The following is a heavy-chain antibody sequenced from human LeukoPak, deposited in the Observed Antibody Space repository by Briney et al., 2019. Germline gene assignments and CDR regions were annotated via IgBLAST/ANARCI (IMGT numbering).Heavy chain of an antibody. J-gene: IGHJ6*02. D-gene: IGHD3-22*01. CDR3: ARESYYDSSGYYDYYYGMDV. Sequence: PSETLSLTCTVSGDSVRSFHWSWIRQPPGKGLEWIGHMYYSGSTNYNPSLKSRVSMSVDTSKNQFSLRLSSVTAADTAVYYCARESYYDSSGYYDYYYGMDVWGQGTTVTVSS. CDR1: GDSVRSFH. CDR2: MYYSGST. V-gene: IGHV4-59*02.